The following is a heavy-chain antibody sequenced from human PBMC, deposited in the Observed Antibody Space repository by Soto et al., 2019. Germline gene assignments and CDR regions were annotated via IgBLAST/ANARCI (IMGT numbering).Heavy chain of an antibody. CDR1: GGTFSSYV. CDR3: ARAGYSSSRKYYYYGMDV. CDR2: IIPIFGTA. Sequence: QVQLVQSGAEVKKPGSSVKVSCKASGGTFSSYVISWVRQAPGQGLEWMGGIIPIFGTANYAQKFQGRVTITADESTSTAYMELSSLRSEDTAVYYCARAGYSSSRKYYYYGMDVWGQGTTVTVSS. D-gene: IGHD6-13*01. V-gene: IGHV1-69*12. J-gene: IGHJ6*02.